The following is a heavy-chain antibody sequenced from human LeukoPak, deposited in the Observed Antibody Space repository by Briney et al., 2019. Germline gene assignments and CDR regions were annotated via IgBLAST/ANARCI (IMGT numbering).Heavy chain of an antibody. Sequence: SETLSLTCTVSGYSISSGYYWGWIRQPPGKGLEWIGSIYHSGSTYYNPSLKSRVTISVDTSKNQFSLKLSSVTAADTAVYYCARDRPYATNYYYYYYMDVWGKGTTVTISS. V-gene: IGHV4-38-2*02. CDR2: IYHSGST. CDR1: GYSISSGYY. CDR3: ARDRPYATNYYYYYYMDV. J-gene: IGHJ6*03. D-gene: IGHD3-16*01.